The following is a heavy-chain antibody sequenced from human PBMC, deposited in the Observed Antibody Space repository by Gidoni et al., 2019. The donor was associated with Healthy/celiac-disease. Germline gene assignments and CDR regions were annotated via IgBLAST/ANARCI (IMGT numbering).Heavy chain of an antibody. CDR1: GYTFTSYY. V-gene: IGHV1-46*01. CDR2: INPSGGST. D-gene: IGHD6-13*01. CDR3: ARAEGIAAAGTPFDY. J-gene: IGHJ4*02. Sequence: QVQLVQSGAAVKKPGASVKVSCKASGYTFTSYYMHWVRQAPGQGLEWMGIINPSGGSTSYAQKFQGRVTMTRDTSTSTVYMELSSLRSEDTAVYYCARAEGIAAAGTPFDYWGQGTLVTVSS.